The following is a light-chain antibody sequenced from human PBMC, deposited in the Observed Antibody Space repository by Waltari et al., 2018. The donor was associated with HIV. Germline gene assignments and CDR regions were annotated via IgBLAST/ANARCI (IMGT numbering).Light chain of an antibody. V-gene: IGLV1-40*01. CDR3: QSYDSGRRV. Sequence: SVLTQPPSVSGAPGQRVTLSCTGSRSNIGAGYAVHWYQQRPGTAAKHGIYDNFNRTLGVHDRFSGSKSGTSASRASTGRKAEDEADYYCQSYDSGRRVCGGGTKLAVL. J-gene: IGLJ3*02. CDR1: RSNIGAGYA. CDR2: DNF.